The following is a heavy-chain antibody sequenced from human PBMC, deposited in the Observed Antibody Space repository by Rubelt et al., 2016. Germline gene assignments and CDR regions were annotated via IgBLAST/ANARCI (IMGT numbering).Heavy chain of an antibody. J-gene: IGHJ4*02. CDR2: LDWDDDK. V-gene: IGHV2-70*01. CDR1: GFSLSTSGMC. CDR3: ALFRSYGVELDY. Sequence: QVTLRESGPALVKPTQTLTLTCTFSGFSLSTSGMCVSWIRQPPGKALEWLALLDWDDDKYYSTSLKTRLTISKDTPKNQVVLTMTNMDPVDTATYYCALFRSYGVELDYWGQGTLVTVSS. D-gene: IGHD5-18*01.